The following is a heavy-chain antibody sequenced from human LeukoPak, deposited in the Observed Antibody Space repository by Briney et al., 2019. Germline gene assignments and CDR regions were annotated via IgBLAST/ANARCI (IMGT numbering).Heavy chain of an antibody. D-gene: IGHD1-26*01. CDR3: ARRESGATIDY. CDR2: IYYSGST. J-gene: IGHJ4*02. V-gene: IGHV4-59*01. CDR1: GGSISSYY. Sequence: SETLSLTCTVSGGSISSYYWSWIRQPPGKGLEWIGYIYYSGSTNYNPSLKSRVTISVDTSKNQFSLKLSSVTAADTVVYYCARRESGATIDYWGQGTLVTVSS.